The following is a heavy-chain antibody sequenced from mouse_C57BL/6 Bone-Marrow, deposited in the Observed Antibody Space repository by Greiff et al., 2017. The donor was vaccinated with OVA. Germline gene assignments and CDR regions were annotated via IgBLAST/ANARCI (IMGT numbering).Heavy chain of an antibody. Sequence: QVQLQQSGAELARPGASVKLSCKASGYTFTSSGISWVKQRTGQGLEWIGEIYPRSGNTYYNEKFKGKATLTADKSSSTAYMELRSLTSEDSAVYFCARSEDDYDLYAMDYWGQGTSVTVSS. V-gene: IGHV1-81*01. CDR1: GYTFTSSG. J-gene: IGHJ4*01. CDR3: ARSEDDYDLYAMDY. D-gene: IGHD2-4*01. CDR2: IYPRSGNT.